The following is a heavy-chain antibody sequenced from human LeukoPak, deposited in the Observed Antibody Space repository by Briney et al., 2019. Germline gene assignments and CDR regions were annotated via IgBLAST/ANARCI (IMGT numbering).Heavy chain of an antibody. V-gene: IGHV3-30-3*01. J-gene: IGHJ4*02. CDR2: ISYDGSNK. Sequence: PGRSLRLSCAASGFTFSSYAMHWVRQAPGKGLEWVAVISYDGSNKYYADSVKGRFTISRDNSKNTLYLQMNNLRAEDTAVYYCARELGLAVAAPFDYWGQGTLVTVSS. CDR1: GFTFSSYA. D-gene: IGHD6-19*01. CDR3: ARELGLAVAAPFDY.